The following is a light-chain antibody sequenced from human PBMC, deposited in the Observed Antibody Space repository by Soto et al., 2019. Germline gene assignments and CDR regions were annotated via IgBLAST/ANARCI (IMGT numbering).Light chain of an antibody. V-gene: IGLV2-14*01. CDR1: SSDVGGYNY. CDR3: LSYTSANTRV. J-gene: IGLJ3*02. CDR2: EVN. Sequence: QSALTQPASVSGSPGQSITISCTGTSSDVGGYNYVSWYQQHPGNAPRLMIYEVNNRPSGVPNRFSGSKSGNTASLTISRLQAEDEADYYCLSYTSANTRVFGGGTKVTVL.